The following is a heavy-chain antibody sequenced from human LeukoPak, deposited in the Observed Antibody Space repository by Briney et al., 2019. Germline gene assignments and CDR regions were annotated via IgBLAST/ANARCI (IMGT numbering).Heavy chain of an antibody. D-gene: IGHD2-15*01. CDR3: ARGGYCSGGNCFDPPGFDP. Sequence: SGTLSLTCAVYGGSFSGYYLSWIRLPPGKGLGWIGEISNSGSTNYYPSLKSRITTSVDTSKNQFSLKLNSVTAADTAVYYCARGGYCSGGNCFDPPGFDPWGQGTLVSVSS. V-gene: IGHV4-34*01. CDR2: ISNSGST. J-gene: IGHJ5*02. CDR1: GGSFSGYY.